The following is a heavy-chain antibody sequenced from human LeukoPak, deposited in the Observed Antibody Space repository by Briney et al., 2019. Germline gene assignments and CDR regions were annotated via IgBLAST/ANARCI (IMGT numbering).Heavy chain of an antibody. CDR1: GYTFSSYG. J-gene: IGHJ1*01. Sequence: ASVKVSCKASGYTFSSYGISWVRQAPGQGLEWMGWISAYNGNTNYAQKLQGRVTMTTDTSTSTAYMELRSLRSDDTAVYYCAREDRPYSSSSPRLFQHWGQGTLVTVSS. D-gene: IGHD6-13*01. CDR2: ISAYNGNT. CDR3: AREDRPYSSSSPRLFQH. V-gene: IGHV1-18*01.